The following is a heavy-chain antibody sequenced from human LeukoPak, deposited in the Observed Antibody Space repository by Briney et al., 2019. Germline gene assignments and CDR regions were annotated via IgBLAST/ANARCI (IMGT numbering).Heavy chain of an antibody. CDR1: GYTFTSYA. CDR3: ARAITYYDFWSGYPSGYFDY. Sequence: ASVKVSCKASGYTFTSYAVHWVRQAPGQRLEWMGWINAGNGNTKYSQKFQGRVTITRDTPTSTAYMELRSLRSDDTAVYYCARAITYYDFWSGYPSGYFDYWGQGTLVTVSS. D-gene: IGHD3-3*01. CDR2: INAGNGNT. J-gene: IGHJ4*02. V-gene: IGHV1-3*01.